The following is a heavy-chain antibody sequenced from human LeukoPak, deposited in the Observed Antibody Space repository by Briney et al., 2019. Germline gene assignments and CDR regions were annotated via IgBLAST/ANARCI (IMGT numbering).Heavy chain of an antibody. Sequence: SGRSLRLSRAAWVFTFGDYAMRGAREAPGKGLEWGGFIRRKAYGGPTEYAAYVKGRFTMSRDDSKSIAYLQMNSLKTEDTAVCYCTRVSMGRLLWFGGLAFYYGMDVWGQGTTVTVSS. V-gene: IGHV3-49*04. D-gene: IGHD3-10*01. CDR2: IRRKAYGGPT. CDR1: VFTFGDYA. CDR3: TRVSMGRLLWFGGLAFYYGMDV. J-gene: IGHJ6*02.